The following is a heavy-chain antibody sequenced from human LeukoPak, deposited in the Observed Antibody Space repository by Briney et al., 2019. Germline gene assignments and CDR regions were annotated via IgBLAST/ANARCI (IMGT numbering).Heavy chain of an antibody. CDR3: AKAEGDFWSGYAAGYYYGMDV. Sequence: PGRSLRLSCAASGFTFDDYAMHWVRQAPGKGLEWVSGISWDSGGIGYADSVKGRFTISRDNAKNSLYLQMNSLRAEDTALYYCAKAEGDFWSGYAAGYYYGMDVWGQGTTVTVSS. D-gene: IGHD3-3*01. CDR2: ISWDSGGI. CDR1: GFTFDDYA. V-gene: IGHV3-9*01. J-gene: IGHJ6*02.